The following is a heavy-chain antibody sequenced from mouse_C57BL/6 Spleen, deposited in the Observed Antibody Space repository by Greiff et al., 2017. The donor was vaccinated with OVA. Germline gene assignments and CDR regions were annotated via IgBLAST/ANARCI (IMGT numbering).Heavy chain of an antibody. J-gene: IGHJ2*01. D-gene: IGHD4-1*01. CDR3: ATNWAYFDY. V-gene: IGHV1-42*01. CDR2: INPSTGGT. CDR1: GYSFTGYY. Sequence: VQLKQSGPELVKPGASVKISCKASGYSFTGYYMNWVKQSPEKSLEWIGEINPSTGGTTYNQKFKAKATLTVDKSSSTAYMQLKSLTSEDSAVYYCATNWAYFDYWGQGTTLTVSS.